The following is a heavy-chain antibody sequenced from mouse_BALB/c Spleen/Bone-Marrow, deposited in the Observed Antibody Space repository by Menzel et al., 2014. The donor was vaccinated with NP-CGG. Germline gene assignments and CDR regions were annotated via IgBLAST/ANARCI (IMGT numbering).Heavy chain of an antibody. Sequence: EVQGVESGGGLVQPGGSLRLSCATSGFTFTDYYMSWVRQPPGKALEWLGFIRNKANGYTTEYSASVKGRSTISRDNSQSILYLQMNTLRAEDSATYYCARDRRYDLAWFAYWGQGTLVTVSA. CDR2: IRNKANGYTT. J-gene: IGHJ3*01. CDR3: ARDRRYDLAWFAY. V-gene: IGHV7-3*02. CDR1: GFTFTDYY. D-gene: IGHD2-14*01.